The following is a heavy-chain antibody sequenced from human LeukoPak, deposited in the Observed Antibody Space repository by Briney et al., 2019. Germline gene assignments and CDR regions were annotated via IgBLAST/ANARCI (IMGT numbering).Heavy chain of an antibody. CDR3: AGGSSWSPAEYFQH. D-gene: IGHD6-13*01. CDR1: GFTFSSYS. CDR2: IYSGGST. V-gene: IGHV3-66*01. J-gene: IGHJ1*01. Sequence: GGSLRLSCAASGFTFSSYSMNWVRQAPGKGLEWVSVIYSGGSTYYADSVKGRFTISRDNSKNTLYLQMNSLRAEDTAVYYCAGGSSWSPAEYFQHWGQGTLVTVSS.